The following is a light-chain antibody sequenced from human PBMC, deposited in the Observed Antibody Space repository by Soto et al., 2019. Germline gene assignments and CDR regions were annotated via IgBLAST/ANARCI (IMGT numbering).Light chain of an antibody. CDR1: SGHTSYI. CDR2: LDISGSH. Sequence: QSVLTQSSSSSASLGSSVKLTCTLSSGHTSYIIAWHQQQPGKAPRHLMKLDISGSHNKGSGVPDRFSGSSSGADRYLTISNLQFEDEADYYCETWDSNILVFGGGTTLTVL. J-gene: IGLJ2*01. V-gene: IGLV4-60*02. CDR3: ETWDSNILV.